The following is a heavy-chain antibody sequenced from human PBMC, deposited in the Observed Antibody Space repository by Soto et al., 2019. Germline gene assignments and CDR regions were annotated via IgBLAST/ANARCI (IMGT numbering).Heavy chain of an antibody. J-gene: IGHJ4*02. CDR1: GFTFDDYA. Sequence: EVQLVESGGGSVQPGRSLRLSCAASGFTFDDYAMHWVRRVPGKGLEWVSSISWNSKIIGYADSVKGRFTISRDNAKNSLYLEMNSLRPEDTALYYCGKGGPDAFCGGGRCYCDHWGQGTLVTVSS. D-gene: IGHD2-15*01. V-gene: IGHV3-9*01. CDR3: GKGGPDAFCGGGRCYCDH. CDR2: ISWNSKII.